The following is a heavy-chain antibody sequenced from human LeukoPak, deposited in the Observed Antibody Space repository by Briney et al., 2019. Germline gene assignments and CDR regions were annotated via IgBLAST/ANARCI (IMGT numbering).Heavy chain of an antibody. V-gene: IGHV1-18*01. CDR3: ARDSPIAAAGNNWFDP. J-gene: IGHJ5*02. Sequence: ASVKVSCKASGYTFTSYGISWVRQAPGQGLEWMGWISAYNGNTNYAQKLQGRVTMTTDTSTSTAYMELRSLRSDDTAVYYCARDSPIAAAGNNWFDPWGQGTLVTVSS. D-gene: IGHD6-13*01. CDR2: ISAYNGNT. CDR1: GYTFTSYG.